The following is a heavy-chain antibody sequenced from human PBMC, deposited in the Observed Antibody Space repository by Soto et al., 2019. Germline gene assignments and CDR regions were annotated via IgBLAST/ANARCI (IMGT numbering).Heavy chain of an antibody. J-gene: IGHJ6*03. D-gene: IGHD3-3*01. CDR3: VRDFGLYFRSGYMDV. CDR1: GFTFSAFS. V-gene: IGHV3-21*02. CDR2: INEDSTYI. Sequence: EVRLVESGGGLVKPGGSLRLSCAASGFTFSAFSMNWVRQAPGKGLEWLSSINEDSTYIYYGDSLRGRSTISRDNAKDSLYLQIDSLRAEDTAVYYCVRDFGLYFRSGYMDVWGDGATVIVS.